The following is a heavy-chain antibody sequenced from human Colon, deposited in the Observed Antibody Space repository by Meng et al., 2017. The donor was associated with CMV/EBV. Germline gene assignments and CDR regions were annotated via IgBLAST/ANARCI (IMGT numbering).Heavy chain of an antibody. CDR2: IIPMFGSP. V-gene: IGHV1-69*12. CDR1: GGPFDTST. Sequence: QVQLVQSGAWVNKPEASVKVSCKASGGPFDTSTFNWVRQAPGQGLEWMGGIIPMFGSPSYSQKFRGRVTITADELEVNSLRSEDTAVYYCARGKQAGFDLWGQGTLVTVSS. D-gene: IGHD6-13*01. J-gene: IGHJ5*02. CDR3: ARGKQAGFDL.